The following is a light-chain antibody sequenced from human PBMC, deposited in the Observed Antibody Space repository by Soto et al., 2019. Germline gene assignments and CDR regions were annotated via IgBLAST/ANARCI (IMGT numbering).Light chain of an antibody. CDR1: QRVSSF. V-gene: IGKV3-11*01. Sequence: EIVLTQSPATLSLSPGERATLSCRASQRVSSFLAWYQQKPGQAPRLLIYEASDRATGIPARFSGSGSGTDVTLTISSLEPEDFAVYYCQQRYNWPITFGQGTRLEIK. J-gene: IGKJ5*01. CDR3: QQRYNWPIT. CDR2: EAS.